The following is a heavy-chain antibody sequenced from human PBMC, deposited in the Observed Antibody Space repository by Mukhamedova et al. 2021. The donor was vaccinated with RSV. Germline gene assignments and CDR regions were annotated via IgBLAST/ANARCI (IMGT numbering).Heavy chain of an antibody. CDR3: ARTIAAAGTAADY. Sequence: MNWVRQAPGQGLEWMGWINTNTGNPTYAQGFTGRFVFSLDTSVSTAYLQISSLKAEDTAVYYCARTIAAAGTAADYWGQGTLVT. V-gene: IGHV7-4-1*02. J-gene: IGHJ4*02. CDR2: INTNTGNP. D-gene: IGHD6-13*01.